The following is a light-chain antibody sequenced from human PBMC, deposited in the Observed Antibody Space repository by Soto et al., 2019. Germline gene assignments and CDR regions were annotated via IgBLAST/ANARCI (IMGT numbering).Light chain of an antibody. V-gene: IGKV3-20*01. CDR1: QSVSNNY. CDR2: GAS. CDR3: QQYGSSPRT. Sequence: EIVLTQSPGTLSLSPGERATLSCRASQSVSNNYLAWYQHKLGQSPRLLISGASSSATGIPDRFSGSGSGTDFTLTISRLEPEDFAVYYCQQYGSSPRTFGQGTKLEIK. J-gene: IGKJ2*01.